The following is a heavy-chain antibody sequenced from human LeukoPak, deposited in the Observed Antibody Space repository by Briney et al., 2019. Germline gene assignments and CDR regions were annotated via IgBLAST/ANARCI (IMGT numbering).Heavy chain of an antibody. V-gene: IGHV4-59*01. CDR2: IHYSGST. D-gene: IGHD5-18*01. J-gene: IGHJ4*02. CDR1: GGSISRYY. Sequence: SETLSLTCTVSGGSISRYYWSWIRQPPGNRLEWIGYIHYSGSTNYNPSLKSRVTMSLDTSDNQFSLKLSSVTAADTAVYYCATGYSSGQRSDYWGQGTLVTVSS. CDR3: ATGYSSGQRSDY.